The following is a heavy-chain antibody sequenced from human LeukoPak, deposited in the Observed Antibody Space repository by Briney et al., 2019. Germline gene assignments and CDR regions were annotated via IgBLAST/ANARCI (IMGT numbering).Heavy chain of an antibody. CDR3: AKSKVGAPWGGAFDI. J-gene: IGHJ3*02. V-gene: IGHV3-23*01. CDR1: GFTFSNYA. D-gene: IGHD1-26*01. CDR2: LSGSGGAT. Sequence: PGGSLRLSCAASGFTFSNYAMTWVRQAPGKGLEWVSILSGSGGATYYADSVKGRFTISRDNSENTLFLQMNNLGAEDTAVYYCAKSKVGAPWGGAFDIWGQGTMVTVSS.